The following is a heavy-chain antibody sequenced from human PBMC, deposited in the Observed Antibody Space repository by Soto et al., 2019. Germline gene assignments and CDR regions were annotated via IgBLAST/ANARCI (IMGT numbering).Heavy chain of an antibody. Sequence: QITLKESGPTLVKPTQTLTLTCTFSGFSLSSTRMAVGWIRQPPGKALEWLALIYWVDDKRYSPFLKSRLTTTKDTSKNQVVLTMSNMDPVDTARYYGAHIGVAGVGYYFDYWGQGTLVTVSS. V-gene: IGHV2-5*02. CDR3: AHIGVAGVGYYFDY. J-gene: IGHJ4*02. D-gene: IGHD6-19*01. CDR1: GFSLSSTRMA. CDR2: IYWVDDK.